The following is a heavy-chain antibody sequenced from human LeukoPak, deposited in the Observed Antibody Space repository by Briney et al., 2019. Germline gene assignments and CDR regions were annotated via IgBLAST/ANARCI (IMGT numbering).Heavy chain of an antibody. Sequence: GASVKVCCKVSGYTLTELSMHWVRQAPGKGLEWMGGFDPEDGETIYAQKFQGRVTMTEDTSTDTAYMELSSLRSEDTAVYYCATPRSSSWYQATYYFDYWGQGTLVTVSS. V-gene: IGHV1-24*01. J-gene: IGHJ4*02. CDR1: GYTLTELS. CDR3: ATPRSSSWYQATYYFDY. CDR2: FDPEDGET. D-gene: IGHD6-13*01.